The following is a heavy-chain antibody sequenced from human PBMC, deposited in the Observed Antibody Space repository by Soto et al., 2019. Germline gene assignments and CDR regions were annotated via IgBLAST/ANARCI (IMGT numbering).Heavy chain of an antibody. CDR2: FDPEDGET. V-gene: IGHV1-24*01. Sequence: ASVKVSCKASGYTFTTYGISWVRQAPGKGLEWMGGFDPEDGETIYAQKFQGRVTMTEDTSTDTAYMELSSLRSEDTAVYYCATRPMYSGSPEAFDIWGQGTMVTVSS. J-gene: IGHJ3*02. D-gene: IGHD1-26*01. CDR3: ATRPMYSGSPEAFDI. CDR1: GYTFTTYG.